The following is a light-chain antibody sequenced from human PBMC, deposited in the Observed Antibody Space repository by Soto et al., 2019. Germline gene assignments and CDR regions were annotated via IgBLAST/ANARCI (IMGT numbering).Light chain of an antibody. CDR2: SNN. V-gene: IGLV1-44*01. J-gene: IGLJ2*01. Sequence: QSVLTQPPSASATPGQRVTISCSGSSSNIGSNNVEWYQHLPGTAPKLLIYSNNQGPSGVPDRFSGSKSGTSASLAITGLQAEDEADYYCQSYDNSLSGWVFGGGTKLTVL. CDR1: SSNIGSNN. CDR3: QSYDNSLSGWV.